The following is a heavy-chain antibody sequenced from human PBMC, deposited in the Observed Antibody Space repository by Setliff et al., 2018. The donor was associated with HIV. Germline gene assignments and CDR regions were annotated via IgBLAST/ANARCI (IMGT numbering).Heavy chain of an antibody. D-gene: IGHD2-2*01. CDR2: IIPVFATP. Sequence: GASVKVSCKASGGTFRSYAFTWVRQAPGQGLEWMGGIIPVFATPHYAQKFQGRVTITTDESTSTAYMDLSSLRYEDTAVYYCALSRVGAPEAFDIWDQGTMVTVSS. V-gene: IGHV1-69*05. J-gene: IGHJ3*02. CDR1: GGTFRSYA. CDR3: ALSRVGAPEAFDI.